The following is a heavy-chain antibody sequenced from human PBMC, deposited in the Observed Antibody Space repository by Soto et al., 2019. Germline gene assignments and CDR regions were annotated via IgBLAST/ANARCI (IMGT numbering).Heavy chain of an antibody. J-gene: IGHJ6*04. CDR3: ARKTLLHGMDV. CDR2: IDWDDDT. V-gene: IGHV2-70*04. Sequence: SGLTLAHPTQPLILTCPFSGSLLSTGGMHVGWIRQPPGKALEWLGRIDWDDDTFYSTSLKTRLTIYKDTSKNQVVLKMTTKDPVDKATYYCARKTLLHGMDVWGKGTTVTV. CDR1: GSLLSTGGMH.